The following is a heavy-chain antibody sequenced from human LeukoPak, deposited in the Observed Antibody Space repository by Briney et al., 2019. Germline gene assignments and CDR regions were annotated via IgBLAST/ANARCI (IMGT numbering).Heavy chain of an antibody. CDR2: INHSGST. CDR3: ARGRGTTVTTRAFDI. Sequence: NPSETLSLTCAVYGGSSSGYYWSWIRQPPGKGLEWIGEINHSGSTNYNPSLKSRVTISVDTSKNQFSLKLSSVTAADTAVYYCARGRGTTVTTRAFDIWGQGTMVTVSS. D-gene: IGHD4-17*01. V-gene: IGHV4-34*01. J-gene: IGHJ3*02. CDR1: GGSSSGYY.